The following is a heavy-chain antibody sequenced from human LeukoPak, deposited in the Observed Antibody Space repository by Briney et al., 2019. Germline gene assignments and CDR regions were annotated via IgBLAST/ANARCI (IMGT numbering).Heavy chain of an antibody. J-gene: IGHJ4*02. D-gene: IGHD5-12*01. CDR3: ARGGGTGYSGYDVYFDF. CDR2: ISAFSGET. CDR1: GYIFTTYG. V-gene: IGHV1-18*01. Sequence: ASVKVSCKTSGYIFTTYGLSWVRQAPGQGLEWMGWISAFSGETNYAQKFQGRITVTTDTSASTVYMELTGLTSDDTALYYCARGGGTGYSGYDVYFDFWGQGTLVTVSS.